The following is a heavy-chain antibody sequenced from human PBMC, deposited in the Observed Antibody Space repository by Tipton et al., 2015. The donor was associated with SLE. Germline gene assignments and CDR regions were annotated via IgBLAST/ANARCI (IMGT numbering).Heavy chain of an antibody. CDR1: GESFTNYY. D-gene: IGHD3-16*01. CDR3: ARDPPSSYYYGMDV. CDR2: MNHSGST. J-gene: IGHJ6*02. Sequence: TLSLTCTVYGESFTNYYWGWIRQPPEKGLEWIGEMNHSGSTNYNPSLKSRVTMSIDTSNNQFSLKLNSVTAADTAVYYCARDPPSSYYYGMDVWGQGTTVTVSS. V-gene: IGHV4-34*01.